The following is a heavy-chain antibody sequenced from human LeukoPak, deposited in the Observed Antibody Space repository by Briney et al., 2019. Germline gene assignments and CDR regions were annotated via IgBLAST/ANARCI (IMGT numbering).Heavy chain of an antibody. Sequence: SETLSLTCTVSGGSISSYYWSWIRQPAGKGLEWIWYINYSGSTNYNPSLKSRVTISVDTSKNQFSLKLSSVTAADTAVYYCARHGNRQLLWFGELSQMDAFDIWGQGTMVTVSS. CDR2: INYSGST. D-gene: IGHD3-10*01. J-gene: IGHJ3*02. CDR3: ARHGNRQLLWFGELSQMDAFDI. CDR1: GGSISSYY. V-gene: IGHV4-59*08.